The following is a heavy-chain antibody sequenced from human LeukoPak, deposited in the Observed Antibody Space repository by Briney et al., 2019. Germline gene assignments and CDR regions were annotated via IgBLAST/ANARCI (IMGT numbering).Heavy chain of an antibody. CDR1: GYTSTSYY. J-gene: IGHJ3*02. CDR2: INPSSGSP. V-gene: IGHV1-46*01. D-gene: IGHD2-21*02. CDR3: ARNLVTVNAFDI. Sequence: GASVKVSCKASGYTSTSYYVHWVRQAPGQGLEWMRIINPSSGSPTYAQNFQGRVTMTRDTSTSTVYMELSSLRSEDTAVYYCARNLVTVNAFDIWGQGTMVTVSS.